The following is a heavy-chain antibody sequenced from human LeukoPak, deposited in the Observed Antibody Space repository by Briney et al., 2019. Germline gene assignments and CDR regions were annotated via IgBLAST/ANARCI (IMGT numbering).Heavy chain of an antibody. Sequence: ASVKVSCKTSGYTFTGYYMHWVRQAPGQGLEWMGIINPSGGSTSYAQKFQGRVTMTRDMSTSTVYMELSSLRSEDTAVYYCARAGVGYYGSGKKGFDYWGQGTLVTVSS. J-gene: IGHJ4*02. CDR1: GYTFTGYY. CDR3: ARAGVGYYGSGKKGFDY. D-gene: IGHD3-10*01. V-gene: IGHV1-46*01. CDR2: INPSGGST.